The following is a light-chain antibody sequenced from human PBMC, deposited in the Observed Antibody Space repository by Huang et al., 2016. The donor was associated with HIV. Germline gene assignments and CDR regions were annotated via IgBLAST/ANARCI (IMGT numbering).Light chain of an antibody. CDR3: QQYHNWPYT. Sequence: EIIMTQSPATLSLSPGEGASLSCRANQSVATNFAWYLHTPGQSPRILIVGASTRASGLPGRFSGSGSGTQFTLTVSGLQSEDFAVYYCQQYHNWPYTFGQGTKLEI. V-gene: IGKV3-15*01. CDR2: GAS. CDR1: QSVATN. J-gene: IGKJ2*01.